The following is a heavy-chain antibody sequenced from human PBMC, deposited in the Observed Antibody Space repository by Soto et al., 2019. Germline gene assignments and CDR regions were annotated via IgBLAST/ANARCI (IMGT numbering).Heavy chain of an antibody. CDR1: GYTFTDYW. J-gene: IGHJ6*02. CDR3: ARHTSNFRYYYYAMDV. D-gene: IGHD2-2*01. CDR2: IYPGDSDT. Sequence: LKISCKGSGYTFTDYWIGWVRQLPWKCLEWMGIIYPGDSDTRYSPSFQGHVTITVDRSTSTAYLQWNTLKASDTAMYYCARHTSNFRYYYYAMDVWGQGTTVTVSS. V-gene: IGHV5-51*01.